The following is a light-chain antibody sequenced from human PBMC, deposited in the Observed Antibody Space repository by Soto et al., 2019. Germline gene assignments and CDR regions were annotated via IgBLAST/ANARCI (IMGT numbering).Light chain of an antibody. CDR2: LND. CDR3: AAWDDSLNAL. V-gene: IGLV1-44*01. CDR1: FSNIGDNA. Sequence: QSVLTQPPSLSATPGQRVNISCSGSFSNIGDNAVNWYQQLPGAAPKLLIYLNDQRPSGVPGRFSGSKSGTSAFLAISGLQSEDEADYYCAAWDDSLNALFGTGTKVTVL. J-gene: IGLJ1*01.